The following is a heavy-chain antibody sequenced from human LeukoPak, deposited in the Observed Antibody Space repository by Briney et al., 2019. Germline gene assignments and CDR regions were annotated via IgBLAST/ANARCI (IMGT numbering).Heavy chain of an antibody. CDR2: INHSGST. J-gene: IGHJ6*03. Sequence: SETLSLTCAVYGGSFSGYYWSWIRQPPGKGLEWIGEINHSGSTNYNPSLKSRVTISVDTSKNQFSLKLSSVTAADTAVYYCARAPYYYDSSGYYYYYYMDVWGKGTTVTVSS. V-gene: IGHV4-34*01. D-gene: IGHD3-22*01. CDR3: ARAPYYYDSSGYYYYYYMDV. CDR1: GGSFSGYY.